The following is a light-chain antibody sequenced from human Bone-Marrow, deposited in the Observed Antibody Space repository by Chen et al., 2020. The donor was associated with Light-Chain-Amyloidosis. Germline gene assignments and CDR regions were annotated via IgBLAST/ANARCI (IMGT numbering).Light chain of an antibody. J-gene: IGLJ2*01. V-gene: IGLV3-25*03. Sequence: SDELTQPPSVSVSPGQTARITCSGDDLPTKYAYWYQQKPGQAPVLVIHRETERPSGISERFSGSSSGTTDTLTISGVQAEDDADYHCQSADSSGTYEVIFGGGTKLTVL. CDR1: DLPTKY. CDR2: RET. CDR3: QSADSSGTYEVI.